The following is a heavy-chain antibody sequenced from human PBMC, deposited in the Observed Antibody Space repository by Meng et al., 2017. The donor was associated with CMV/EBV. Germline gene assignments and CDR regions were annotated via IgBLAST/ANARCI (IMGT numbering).Heavy chain of an antibody. Sequence: SGGSISSGGYSWSWRQEPPGKGLEWVGYIYHSGSASYDPSLKSRVTISVDRSKNQFSLKLSSVTAADTAVYYCARYSSSWSPYFDYWGQGTLVTVSS. J-gene: IGHJ4*02. CDR3: ARYSSSWSPYFDY. V-gene: IGHV4-30-2*01. D-gene: IGHD6-13*01. CDR2: IYHSGSA. CDR1: GGSISSGGYS.